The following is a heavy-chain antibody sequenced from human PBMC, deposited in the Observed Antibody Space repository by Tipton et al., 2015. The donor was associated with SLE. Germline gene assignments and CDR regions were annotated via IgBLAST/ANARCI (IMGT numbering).Heavy chain of an antibody. CDR2: INWNGGTT. J-gene: IGHJ6*02. CDR3: ARDMGRDGSYYYYYGMDV. D-gene: IGHD3-10*01. Sequence: SLRLSCAASGFTFSDHWMNWVRQAPGKGLEWVSGINWNGGTTGYADSVKGRFTISRDNAEKSLSLQMDSLRVEDTALYYCARDMGRDGSYYYYYGMDVWGQGTTVTVSS. CDR1: GFTFSDHW. V-gene: IGHV3-20*04.